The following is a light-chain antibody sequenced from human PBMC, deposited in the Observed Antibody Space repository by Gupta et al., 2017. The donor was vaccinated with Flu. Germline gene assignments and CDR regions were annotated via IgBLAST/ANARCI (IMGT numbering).Light chain of an antibody. J-gene: IGKJ4*01. V-gene: IGKV4-1*01. CDR3: QQYYNTSPT. CDR1: QSILYSPNNKNY. CDR2: WAS. Sequence: DIVMTQSPDSLAMSLGERVTINCKSSQSILYSPNNKNYLAWYQQKPGQTPKLLIYWASTRESGVPDRFSGSGSGKDFPLTISSLQAEDVAVYYCQQYYNTSPTFGGGTRVEIK.